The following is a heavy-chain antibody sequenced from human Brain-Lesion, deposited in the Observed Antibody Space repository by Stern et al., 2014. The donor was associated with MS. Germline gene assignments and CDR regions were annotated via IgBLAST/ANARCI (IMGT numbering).Heavy chain of an antibody. J-gene: IGHJ4*02. CDR2: IYYSGTT. CDR1: GGSISSSNHY. Sequence: QVQLQESGPGLVKPSETLSLTCTVSGGSISSSNHYWGWIRQPPGKGLEWIGAIYYSGTTSYSPSLKSRVTISVDTSKNHFSLTLSSVTAADTAVYYCARLVAGFYFDFWGPGSPVTVSS. D-gene: IGHD6-19*01. CDR3: ARLVAGFYFDF. V-gene: IGHV4-39*01.